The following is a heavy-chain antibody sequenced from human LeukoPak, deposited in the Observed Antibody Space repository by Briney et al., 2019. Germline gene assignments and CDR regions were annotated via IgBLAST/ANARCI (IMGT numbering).Heavy chain of an antibody. D-gene: IGHD3-22*01. CDR2: TYYRSKWYN. V-gene: IGHV6-1*01. J-gene: IGHJ6*02. CDR1: GDSVSSNSAA. CDR3: ARVGVSGYYDSSGYPYYYYYGMDV. Sequence: SQTLSLTCAISGDSVSSNSAAWNWNRQSPSRGLEWLGRTYYRSKWYNDYAVSVKSRITINPDTSKNQFSLQLNSVTPEDTAVYYCARVGVSGYYDSSGYPYYYYYGMDVWGQGTTVTVSS.